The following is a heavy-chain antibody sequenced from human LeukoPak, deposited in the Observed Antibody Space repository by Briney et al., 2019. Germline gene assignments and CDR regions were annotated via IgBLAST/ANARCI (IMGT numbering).Heavy chain of an antibody. D-gene: IGHD3-22*01. CDR1: GYTFTGYY. J-gene: IGHJ4*02. CDR3: ARSYYDSSGYLPL. V-gene: IGHV1-2*02. Sequence: AASVKVSCKGSGYTFTGYYMHWVRQAPGQGLEWMGWINPNSGGTNYAQKFQGRVTMTRDTSISTVYMELSRLRSDDTAVYYCARSYYDSSGYLPLWGQGTLVTISS. CDR2: INPNSGGT.